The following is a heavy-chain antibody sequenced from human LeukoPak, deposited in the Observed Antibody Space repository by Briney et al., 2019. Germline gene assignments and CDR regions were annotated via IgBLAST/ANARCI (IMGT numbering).Heavy chain of an antibody. D-gene: IGHD2-15*01. CDR1: GYTLTELS. CDR3: ATRSTHYCSGGSCYEFDY. Sequence: ASVKVSCKVSGYTLTELSMHWVRQAPGKGLEWMGGFDPEDGETIYAQKFQGRVTMTEDTSTDTAYMELSSLRSEDTAVYYCATRSTHYCSGGSCYEFDYWGQGTLVTVSS. V-gene: IGHV1-24*01. J-gene: IGHJ4*02. CDR2: FDPEDGET.